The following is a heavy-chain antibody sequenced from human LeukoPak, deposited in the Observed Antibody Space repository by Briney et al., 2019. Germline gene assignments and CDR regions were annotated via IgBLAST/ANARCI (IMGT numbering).Heavy chain of an antibody. Sequence: SETLSLACAVSGYSISSGYYWGWIRQPPGTGLEWIGSIYHSGSTYYNPSLKSRVTISVDTSKNQFSLKLSSVTAADTAVYYCARHESWVTGDWGQGTLVTVSS. CDR1: GYSISSGYY. D-gene: IGHD7-27*01. CDR3: ARHESWVTGD. CDR2: IYHSGST. V-gene: IGHV4-38-2*01. J-gene: IGHJ4*02.